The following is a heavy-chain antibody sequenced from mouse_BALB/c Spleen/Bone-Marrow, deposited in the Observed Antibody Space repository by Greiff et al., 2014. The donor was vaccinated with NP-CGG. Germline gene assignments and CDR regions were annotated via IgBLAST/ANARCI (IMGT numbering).Heavy chain of an antibody. CDR3: ARYATATYWFAY. Sequence: QVQLQQSGAELVKPGASVKLSCKASGYTFTSYWMHWVKQRPGQGLEWIGEINPSNGRTNYNEKFKSKATLTVDKSSSTAYMQLSSLTSEASAVYYCARYATATYWFAYWGQGTLVTVSA. CDR1: GYTFTSYW. D-gene: IGHD1-2*01. CDR2: INPSNGRT. V-gene: IGHV1S81*02. J-gene: IGHJ3*01.